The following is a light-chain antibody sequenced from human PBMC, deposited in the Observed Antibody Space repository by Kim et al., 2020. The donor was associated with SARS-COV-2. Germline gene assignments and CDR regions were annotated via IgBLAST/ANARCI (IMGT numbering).Light chain of an antibody. CDR3: NSRVSNAPVL. CDR2: GRN. CDR1: SLRRYY. J-gene: IGLJ2*01. V-gene: IGLV3-19*01. Sequence: SSALTQDPAVSVALGQTVKITCQGDSLRRYYATWYQQKPGQAPVLVIYGRNTRPSGIPDRFSGSTSGNTASLIITGAQAGDEADYYCNSRVSNAPVLFGG.